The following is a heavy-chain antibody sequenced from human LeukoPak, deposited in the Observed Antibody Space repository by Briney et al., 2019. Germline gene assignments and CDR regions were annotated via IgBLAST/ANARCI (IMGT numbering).Heavy chain of an antibody. CDR2: INSDGSST. D-gene: IGHD6-19*01. CDR3: ARDQWPNDAFDI. V-gene: IGHV3-74*01. Sequence: TGGSLRLSCAASGFTFRSYWMHWVRQAPATGLVWVSRINSDGSSTTYAESVKGRFTISRDNAKNTLYLQMNSLRAEDTAVYYCARDQWPNDAFDIWYQGTRVIVSA. CDR1: GFTFRSYW. J-gene: IGHJ3*02.